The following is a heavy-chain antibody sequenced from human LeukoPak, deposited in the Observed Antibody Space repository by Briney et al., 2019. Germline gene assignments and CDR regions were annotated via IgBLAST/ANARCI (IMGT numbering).Heavy chain of an antibody. CDR1: GFTFSSHG. V-gene: IGHV3-23*01. D-gene: IGHD5-12*01. CDR3: AKDGAWLRFDD. J-gene: IGHJ4*02. Sequence: PGGSLRLSCAASGFTFSSHGMSWVRQAPGKGLEWVSTISGSGDNTYYADSVKGRFTISRDNSKNTLYLQMKNLRAEDTAVYYCAKDGAWLRFDDWGQGILVSVSS. CDR2: ISGSGDNT.